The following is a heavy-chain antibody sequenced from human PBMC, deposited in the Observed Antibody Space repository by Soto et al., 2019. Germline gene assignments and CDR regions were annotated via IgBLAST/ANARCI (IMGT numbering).Heavy chain of an antibody. D-gene: IGHD1-26*01. V-gene: IGHV3-23*01. J-gene: IGHJ4*02. CDR1: GFTFSSYA. CDR3: ARRGSGSYYDY. CDR2: ISGSGDST. Sequence: EVQLLESGGGLVQPGGSLRLSCAASGFTFSSYAMRWVRQAPVKGLEWVSAISGSGDSTYYADSVKGRFTISRDNAKNTLYRQMNSLRAEDTAVYYCARRGSGSYYDYWGQGTLVPVSS.